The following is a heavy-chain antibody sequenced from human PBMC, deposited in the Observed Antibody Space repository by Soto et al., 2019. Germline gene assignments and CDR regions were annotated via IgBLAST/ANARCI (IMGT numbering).Heavy chain of an antibody. CDR3: ATSRPDIAAAGIPYYFDY. D-gene: IGHD6-13*01. CDR1: GGSISSYY. Sequence: SETLSLTCTVSGGSISSYYWSWIRQPPGKGLEWIGYIYYSGSTNYNPSLKGRVTIPVDTSKNQFSLKLSSVTAADTAVYYWATSRPDIAAAGIPYYFDYWGQGTLVTVSS. J-gene: IGHJ4*02. V-gene: IGHV4-59*01. CDR2: IYYSGST.